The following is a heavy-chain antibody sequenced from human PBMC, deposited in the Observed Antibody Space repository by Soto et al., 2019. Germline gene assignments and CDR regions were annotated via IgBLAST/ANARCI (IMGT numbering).Heavy chain of an antibody. J-gene: IGHJ4*02. D-gene: IGHD3-10*01. V-gene: IGHV4-31*03. CDR3: ARGGSGSHPAQYYFDY. CDR2: IYYSGST. Sequence: PSETLSLTCTVSGGSISSGGYYWSWIRQHPGKGLEWIGYIYYSGSTYYNPSLKSRVTISVDTSNNQFSLKLSSVTAADTAVYYCARGGSGSHPAQYYFDYWGQGTLVTVSS. CDR1: GGSISSGGYY.